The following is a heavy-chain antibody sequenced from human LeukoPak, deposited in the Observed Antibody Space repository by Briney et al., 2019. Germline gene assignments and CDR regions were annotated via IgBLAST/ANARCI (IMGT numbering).Heavy chain of an antibody. CDR1: GSTFSIYS. D-gene: IGHD2-2*03. Sequence: PGGSLRLSCAASGSTFSIYSMNWVRQAPGKGLEWVSCISSGSTNIYYADSVRGRFTISRDNAKNSLYLQMNSLRAEDTAVYYCARVGGYCSSISNCYGDYWGQGTLVTVSS. CDR2: ISSGSTNI. CDR3: ARVGGYCSSISNCYGDY. J-gene: IGHJ4*02. V-gene: IGHV3-21*01.